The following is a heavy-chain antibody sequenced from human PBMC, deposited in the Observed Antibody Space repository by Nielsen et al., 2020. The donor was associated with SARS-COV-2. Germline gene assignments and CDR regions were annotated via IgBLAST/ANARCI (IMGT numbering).Heavy chain of an antibody. CDR3: AKLPSDYYDAFDI. Sequence: SLKISCAASGFTFDDYAMHWVRQAPGKGLEWVSGISWNSGSIGYADSVKGRFTISRDSAKNSLYLQMNSLRAEDTALYYCAKLPSDYYDAFDIWGQGTMVTVSS. D-gene: IGHD3-10*01. V-gene: IGHV3-9*01. CDR1: GFTFDDYA. J-gene: IGHJ3*02. CDR2: ISWNSGSI.